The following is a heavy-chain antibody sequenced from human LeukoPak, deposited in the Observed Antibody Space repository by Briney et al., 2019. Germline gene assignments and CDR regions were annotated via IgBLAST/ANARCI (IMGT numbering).Heavy chain of an antibody. D-gene: IGHD2-21*01. CDR1: GYSFTDYY. CDR3: ARADRLHGGPYLIGP. Sequence: ASVKVSCKTSGYSFTDYYMHWVRQAPGQGLEWMGWINPNSGGTSSAQNFQGRVTMTRDTSTTTASMEVSWLPSDDTAIYYCARADRLHGGPYLIGPWGQGTLVTVSS. CDR2: INPNSGGT. V-gene: IGHV1-2*02. J-gene: IGHJ5*02.